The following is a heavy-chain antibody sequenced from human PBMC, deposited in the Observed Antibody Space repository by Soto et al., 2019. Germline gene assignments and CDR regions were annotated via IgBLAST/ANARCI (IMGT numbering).Heavy chain of an antibody. D-gene: IGHD2-21*02. Sequence: QEQLVESGGGVVQPGRSLRLSYAASGFTFGSYGMHWVRQAPGKGREWVAVIWYDGSNKYYADSVKGRFTISRDNSKNTLYLQMNSLRAEDTAVYYCARDITADPSWYFDLWGRGTLVTVSS. CDR3: ARDITADPSWYFDL. CDR1: GFTFGSYG. CDR2: IWYDGSNK. V-gene: IGHV3-33*01. J-gene: IGHJ2*01.